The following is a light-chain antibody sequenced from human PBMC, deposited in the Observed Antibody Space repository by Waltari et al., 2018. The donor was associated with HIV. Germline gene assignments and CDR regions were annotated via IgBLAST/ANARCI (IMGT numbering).Light chain of an antibody. CDR2: DVT. CDR1: NSDVGASNY. V-gene: IGLV2-8*01. CDR3: ASHAGSKDV. Sequence: QSALTQPPSASGSPGQSVPISCTVTNSDVGASNYVSWFQQHPGKAPKLMIYDVTKRPSGVPDRFSGSKSGNTASLTVSGLQAEDEADYYCASHAGSKDVFGGGTRLTVL. J-gene: IGLJ2*01.